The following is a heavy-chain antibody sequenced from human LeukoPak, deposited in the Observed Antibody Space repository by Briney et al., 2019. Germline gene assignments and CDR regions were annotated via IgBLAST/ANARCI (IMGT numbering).Heavy chain of an antibody. D-gene: IGHD3-22*01. CDR3: ARVGDCDSRPGYFDY. CDR2: INSSSRTI. Sequence: PGGSLTLSCAASAFTFSSYSMEWVRQAPGKGREWVTYINSSSRTINYAFSVKGPFTMSRANTKNSLYLQMNSLGAEDTAVYYCARVGDCDSRPGYFDYWGQGTLVTVSS. J-gene: IGHJ4*02. V-gene: IGHV3-48*04. CDR1: AFTFSSYS.